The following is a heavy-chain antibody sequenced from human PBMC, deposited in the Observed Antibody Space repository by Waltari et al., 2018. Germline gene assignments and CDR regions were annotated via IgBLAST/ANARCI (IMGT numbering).Heavy chain of an antibody. CDR2: IGSSSNFI. D-gene: IGHD3-3*02. CDR1: GFTFSSYE. CDR3: ARDRIFGVLKQHWFSDL. J-gene: IGHJ2*01. V-gene: IGHV3-21*01. Sequence: VQLVESGGGVVQPGRSLRLSCAASGFTFSSYELHWVRQTPGKGLEWVSSIGSSSNFIYNADSVKGRFTISRDNARNSLFLQMNSLRAEDTAVYYCARDRIFGVLKQHWFSDLWGRGTLVTVSS.